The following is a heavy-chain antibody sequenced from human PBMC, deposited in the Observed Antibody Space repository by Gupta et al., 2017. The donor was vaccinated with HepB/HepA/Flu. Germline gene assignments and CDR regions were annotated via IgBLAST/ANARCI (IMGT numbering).Heavy chain of an antibody. CDR3: GKDSEVATTRYGMDV. J-gene: IGHJ6*02. D-gene: IGHD5-12*01. V-gene: IGHV3-30*18. Sequence: QVQLVESGGGVVQSGRSLRLSCAASGFTFSSYGMHWVRQAPGKGLEWVAVLSYDGSNKYYADSVKGRFTISRDNSKNTLYLQTTSLRAEDTAVYYCGKDSEVATTRYGMDVWGQGTTVTVSS. CDR2: LSYDGSNK. CDR1: GFTFSSYG.